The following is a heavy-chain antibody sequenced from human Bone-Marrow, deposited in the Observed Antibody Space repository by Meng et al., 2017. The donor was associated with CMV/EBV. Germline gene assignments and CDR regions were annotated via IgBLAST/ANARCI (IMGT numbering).Heavy chain of an antibody. J-gene: IGHJ4*02. Sequence: GESLKISCVTSGFTFSQYGMNWVRQVPGKGLEWLSFIRHDARGNYYADSVKGRFTISRDNSKNTLYMEMNSLRLEDTAVYYCAKGSPLFGSNTPYFDSWGQGTLVTVSS. CDR1: GFTFSQYG. V-gene: IGHV3-30*02. CDR3: AKGSPLFGSNTPYFDS. D-gene: IGHD3-10*02. CDR2: IRHDARGN.